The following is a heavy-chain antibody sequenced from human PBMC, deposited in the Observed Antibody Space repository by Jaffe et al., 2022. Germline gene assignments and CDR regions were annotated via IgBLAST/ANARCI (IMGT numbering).Heavy chain of an antibody. CDR2: ISGSGGST. D-gene: IGHD6-13*01. CDR1: GFTFSSYA. V-gene: IGHV3-23*01. J-gene: IGHJ1*01. CDR3: AKYERAAGSPPTLFQH. Sequence: EVQLLESGGGLVQPGGSLRLSCAASGFTFSSYAMSWVRQAPGKGLEWVSAISGSGGSTYYADSVKGRFTISRDNSKNTLYLQMNSLRAEDTAVYYCAKYERAAGSPPTLFQHWGQGTLVTVSS.